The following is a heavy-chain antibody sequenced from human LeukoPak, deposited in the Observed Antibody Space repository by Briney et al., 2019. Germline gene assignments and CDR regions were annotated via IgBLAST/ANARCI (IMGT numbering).Heavy chain of an antibody. V-gene: IGHV4-31*11. CDR3: ASLDVMITMGGGGFDY. D-gene: IGHD3-16*01. CDR2: IYYSGST. J-gene: IGHJ4*02. CDR1: GGSISSGGYS. Sequence: SQTLSLTCAVSGGSISSGGYSWSWIRQHPGRGLEWIGYIYYSGSTYYNPSLKSRVTISVDTSKNQSSLKPSSVTAADPAGYYCASLDVMITMGGGGFDYWGQGTLVTVSS.